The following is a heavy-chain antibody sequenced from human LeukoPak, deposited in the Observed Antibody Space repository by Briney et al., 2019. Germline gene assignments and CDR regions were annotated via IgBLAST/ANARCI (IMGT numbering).Heavy chain of an antibody. J-gene: IGHJ5*02. V-gene: IGHV4-4*09. CDR2: IWTSGIT. Sequence: PSETLSLTCTVSGGSISGHYRSWIRQSPGRGLEWIGNIWTSGITKYNPSLNSRVTILIDTSKSQVYLKVRSMTAADTAVYYCARQAQDGTDNYFDPWGQGTLVTVSS. CDR1: GGSISGHY. D-gene: IGHD1-14*01. CDR3: ARQAQDGTDNYFDP.